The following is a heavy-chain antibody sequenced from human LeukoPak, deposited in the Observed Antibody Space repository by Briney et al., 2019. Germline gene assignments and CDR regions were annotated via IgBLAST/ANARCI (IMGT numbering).Heavy chain of an antibody. CDR2: TSSDGSST. CDR3: ATILTGYPN. D-gene: IGHD3-9*01. Sequence: GGSLRLSCVPSGFTFSNYWIQWVRQVPGKGLVWVSRTSSDGSSTSFADAVKGRFSISRDNAKNTLYLQMNSLRVEDTAVYYCATILTGYPNWGQGTLVTVSS. CDR1: GFTFSNYW. J-gene: IGHJ4*02. V-gene: IGHV3-74*01.